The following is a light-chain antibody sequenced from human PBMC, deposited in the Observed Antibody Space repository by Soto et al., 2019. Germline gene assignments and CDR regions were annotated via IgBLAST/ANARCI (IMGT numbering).Light chain of an antibody. Sequence: QSALIQPASVSGSPGQSITISCTGTTSDVGGYNHVSWFQQHPGKVPKLMIYVVNNRPSGVSNRFSGSKSGNTASLTISGLQAEDEADYYCSSYTNTNTLVFGGGTKLTVL. V-gene: IGLV2-14*01. CDR1: TSDVGGYNH. CDR3: SSYTNTNTLV. J-gene: IGLJ2*01. CDR2: VVN.